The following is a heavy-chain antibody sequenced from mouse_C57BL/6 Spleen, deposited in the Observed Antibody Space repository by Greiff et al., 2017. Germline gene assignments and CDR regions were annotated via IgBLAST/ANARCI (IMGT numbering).Heavy chain of an antibody. J-gene: IGHJ2*01. Sequence: EVKLQESGPGLVKPSQSLSLTCSVTGYSITSGYYWNWIRQFPGNKLERMGYISYDGGNNYNPSLKNRISFTLDTSKNQFFLKLNSVTTEDTATYYCAREEDYYGSSYGDYFDYWGQGTTLTVSS. CDR1: GYSITSGYY. D-gene: IGHD1-1*01. V-gene: IGHV3-6*01. CDR2: ISYDGGN. CDR3: AREEDYYGSSYGDYFDY.